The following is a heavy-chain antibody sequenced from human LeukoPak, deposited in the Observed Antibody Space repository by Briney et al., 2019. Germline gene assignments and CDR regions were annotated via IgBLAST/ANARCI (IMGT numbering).Heavy chain of an antibody. D-gene: IGHD1-26*01. J-gene: IGHJ3*02. CDR1: GFTFSTYW. CDR2: IKTDGSST. V-gene: IGHV3-74*01. CDR3: ARARIVGATLSAFDI. Sequence: GGSLRLSCVASGFTFSTYWMHWVRQAPGKGLVWVSRIKTDGSSTSYADSVKGRFTISRDNAKNTLYLQMNSLRAEDTAVYYCARARIVGATLSAFDIWGQGTMVTVSS.